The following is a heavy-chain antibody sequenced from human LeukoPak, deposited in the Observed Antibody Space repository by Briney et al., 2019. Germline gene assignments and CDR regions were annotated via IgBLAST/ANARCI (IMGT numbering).Heavy chain of an antibody. CDR3: ARDWTTTKGYFDN. Sequence: ASVKVSCKTSGYTFSSHGISWVRQAPGQGLEWMGWIGGYNDNTDYVEKFQGRVTMTTDPSTSTAYMELRSLRSDDTAVYYCARDWTTTKGYFDNWGQGTLVTVSS. D-gene: IGHD3/OR15-3a*01. J-gene: IGHJ4*02. V-gene: IGHV1-18*01. CDR2: IGGYNDNT. CDR1: GYTFSSHG.